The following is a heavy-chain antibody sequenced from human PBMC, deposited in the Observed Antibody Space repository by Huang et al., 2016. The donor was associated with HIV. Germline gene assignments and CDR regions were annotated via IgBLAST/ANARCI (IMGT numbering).Heavy chain of an antibody. Sequence: QVQLVESGGGVVQPGRSLRLSCAAFGFTFNKFAMHWVRQAPGKGLEWVSIIAYDGSSKYNADSVKGRFTISRDKSKNTVYLQMNSLRVEDTAVYYCAKDGRGSGTYYDYFEYWGQGTLVTVSS. V-gene: IGHV3-30*18. J-gene: IGHJ4*02. CDR2: IAYDGSSK. D-gene: IGHD1-26*01. CDR3: AKDGRGSGTYYDYFEY. CDR1: GFTFNKFA.